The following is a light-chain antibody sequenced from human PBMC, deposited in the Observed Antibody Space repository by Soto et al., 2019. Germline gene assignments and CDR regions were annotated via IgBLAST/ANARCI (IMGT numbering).Light chain of an antibody. V-gene: IGLV3-21*02. J-gene: IGLJ2*01. CDR2: DDS. Sequence: SYELTQPPSVSVAPGQTARITCGGNNIGSESVHWYQQRPGQAPVLVVYDDSDRPSGIPERFSGSNSANTATLTISRVEAGDEADYYCQVWDRSTYQVVFGGGTKLTVL. CDR3: QVWDRSTYQVV. CDR1: NIGSES.